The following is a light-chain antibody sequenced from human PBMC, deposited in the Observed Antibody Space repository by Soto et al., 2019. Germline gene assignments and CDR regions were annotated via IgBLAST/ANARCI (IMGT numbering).Light chain of an antibody. J-gene: IGLJ1*01. Sequence: QSVLTQPPSVSGAPGQRVTISCTGSSSNIGAGYDVHWYQQLPGTAPKLLIYGNSNRPSGVPDRFSGSKSGTSASLAITGLQAEDVADYYCQSYDSSLSGYVFGTGTKVNV. CDR1: SSNIGAGYD. CDR3: QSYDSSLSGYV. CDR2: GNS. V-gene: IGLV1-40*01.